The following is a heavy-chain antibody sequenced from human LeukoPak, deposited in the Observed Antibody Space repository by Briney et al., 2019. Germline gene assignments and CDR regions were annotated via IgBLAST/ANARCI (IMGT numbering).Heavy chain of an antibody. D-gene: IGHD3-9*01. CDR2: INPNSGGT. CDR1: GYTFTSYY. CDR3: ASSGILRYFDRAPGPYSMDV. Sequence: ASVKVSCKASGYTFTSYYMHWVRQAPGQGLEWMGWINPNSGGTNYAQKFQGRVIMTGDTSISTAYMELSRLRSDDTAVYYCASSGILRYFDRAPGPYSMDVWGKGTTVTVSS. J-gene: IGHJ6*03. V-gene: IGHV1-2*02.